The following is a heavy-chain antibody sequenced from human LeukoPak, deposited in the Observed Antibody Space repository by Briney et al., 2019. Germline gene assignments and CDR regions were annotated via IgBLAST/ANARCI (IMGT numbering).Heavy chain of an antibody. V-gene: IGHV3-30-3*01. CDR1: GFTFSSYA. Sequence: PGGSLRLSCAASGFTFSSYAMHWVRQAPGKGLEWVAVISYDGSNKYYADSVKGRFTISRDNSKDTLYLQMNSLRAEDTAVYYCAKERCGGDCYQDYWGQGTLVTVSS. D-gene: IGHD2-21*02. J-gene: IGHJ4*02. CDR2: ISYDGSNK. CDR3: AKERCGGDCYQDY.